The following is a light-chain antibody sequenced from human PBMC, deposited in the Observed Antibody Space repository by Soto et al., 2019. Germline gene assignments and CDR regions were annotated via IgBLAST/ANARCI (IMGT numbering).Light chain of an antibody. CDR1: SSNIGTNT. CDR3: AAWDVSLVV. V-gene: IGLV1-44*01. J-gene: IGLJ2*01. Sequence: QSVLTQPPSASGTPGQRVTISCSGSSSNIGTNTVIWYQQLPGAAPKLLIYSDNQRPSGVPDRFAGSKSGTSASLAISGLQSEDEAEYYCAAWDVSLVVFVGGTKLTVL. CDR2: SDN.